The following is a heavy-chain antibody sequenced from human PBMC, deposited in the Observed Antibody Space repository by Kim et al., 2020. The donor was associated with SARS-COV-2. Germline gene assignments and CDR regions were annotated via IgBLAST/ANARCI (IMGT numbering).Heavy chain of an antibody. Sequence: GGSLRLSCATSGFTVSRNYMSWVRQAPGKGLDWVAVIYSGGGTYYADSVKGRFTISRDIFKNTLYLQMNSLRGDDTAVYYCAGGGTSYFYVMGVWGQGT. CDR2: IYSGGGT. J-gene: IGHJ6*02. CDR3: AGGGTSYFYVMGV. V-gene: IGHV3-66*01. D-gene: IGHD3-16*01. CDR1: GFTVSRNY.